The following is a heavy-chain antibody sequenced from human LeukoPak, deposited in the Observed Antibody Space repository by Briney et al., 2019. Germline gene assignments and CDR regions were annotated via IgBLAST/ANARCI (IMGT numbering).Heavy chain of an antibody. D-gene: IGHD2-2*02. CDR2: ISGSGGST. Sequence: QXPXXGLEWVSAISGSGGSTYYADSVKGRFTISRDNSKNTLYLQMNSLRAEDTAVYYCARIPYYWGQGTLVTVSS. CDR3: ARIPYY. V-gene: IGHV3-23*01. J-gene: IGHJ4*02.